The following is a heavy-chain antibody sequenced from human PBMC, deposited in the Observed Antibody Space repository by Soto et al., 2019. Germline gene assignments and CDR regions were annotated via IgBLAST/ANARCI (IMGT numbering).Heavy chain of an antibody. J-gene: IGHJ4*02. CDR1: GFTFSTYS. V-gene: IGHV3-48*01. Sequence: EVQLVESGGGLVQPGGSLRLSCAASGFTFSTYSMNWVRQAPGKGLEWVSYMSSSGTTIYYSDSVKGRFTISRDNAKNSLYLQMNTLKAEDTAVYYCIARRFPHDYWGQGKLVTVSS. CDR2: MSSSGTTI. D-gene: IGHD3-3*01. CDR3: IARRFPHDY.